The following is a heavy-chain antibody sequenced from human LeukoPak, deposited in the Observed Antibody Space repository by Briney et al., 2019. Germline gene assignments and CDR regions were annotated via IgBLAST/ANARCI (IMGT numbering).Heavy chain of an antibody. CDR3: AIYSRGNPFDY. V-gene: IGHV1-18*01. CDR1: IYTFTSYG. D-gene: IGHD4-23*01. Sequence: ASVKVSCKASIYTFTSYGISWVRQAPGQALEWMGWISAYNGNTNYAQKLQGRATMTTDTSTSTAYMELRSLRSDDTAVYYCAIYSRGNPFDYWGQGTLVTVSS. J-gene: IGHJ4*02. CDR2: ISAYNGNT.